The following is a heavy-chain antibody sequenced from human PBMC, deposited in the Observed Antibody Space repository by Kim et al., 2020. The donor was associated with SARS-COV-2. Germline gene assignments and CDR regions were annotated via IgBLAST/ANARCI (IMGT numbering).Heavy chain of an antibody. Sequence: GGSLRLSCAASGFTFSNAWMSWVRQAPGQGLEWVGRIKSKTDGGTTDYAAPVKGRFTISRDDSKNTLYLQMNSLKTEDTAVYYCTTDRPMFSITMVRGAYYFDYWGQGTLGTVSS. CDR1: GFTFSNAW. J-gene: IGHJ4*02. V-gene: IGHV3-15*01. CDR2: IKSKTDGGTT. D-gene: IGHD3-10*01. CDR3: TTDRPMFSITMVRGAYYFDY.